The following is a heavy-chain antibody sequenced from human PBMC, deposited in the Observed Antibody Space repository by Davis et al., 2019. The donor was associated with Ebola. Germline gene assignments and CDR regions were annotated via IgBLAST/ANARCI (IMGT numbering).Heavy chain of an antibody. V-gene: IGHV4-4*02. CDR2: INHSGST. J-gene: IGHJ4*02. CDR1: GGSISSSNW. D-gene: IGHD3-10*01. CDR3: ARGPFSMVKGVIPFDY. Sequence: SETLSLTCAVSGGSISSSNWWSWVRQPPGKGLEWIGEINHSGSTNYNPSLKSRVTISVDTSKNQFSLKLSSVTAADTAVYYCARGPFSMVKGVIPFDYWGQGTLATVSS.